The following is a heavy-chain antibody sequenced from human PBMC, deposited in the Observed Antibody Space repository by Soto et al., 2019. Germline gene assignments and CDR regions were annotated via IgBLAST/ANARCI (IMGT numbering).Heavy chain of an antibody. D-gene: IGHD4-17*01. CDR3: AISADGDYDPPTPDY. Sequence: QVQLVQSGAEVKKPGASVKVSCKASGYTFTSYAMHWVRQAPGQRLEWIGWINAGNGNTKYSQKFQGRVTITGDTSACRAYMELSSLRSEDTAVYYCAISADGDYDPPTPDYSCHGTLVTVS. V-gene: IGHV1-3*01. CDR1: GYTFTSYA. CDR2: INAGNGNT. J-gene: IGHJ4*01.